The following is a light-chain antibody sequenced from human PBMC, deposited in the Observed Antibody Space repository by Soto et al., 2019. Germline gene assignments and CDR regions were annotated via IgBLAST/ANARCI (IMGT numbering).Light chain of an antibody. CDR1: SSNIGSHT. CDR2: SNT. CDR3: AAWDDRLYV. Sequence: QSVLTQPPSASGAPGQTVTISCSGSSSNIGSHTVNWYQHLPGTAPKLLIYSNTQRPLGVPVRFSGSKSVTSASLAISGLQSEDEAEYYCAAWDDRLYVFGTGTKVTVL. V-gene: IGLV1-44*01. J-gene: IGLJ1*01.